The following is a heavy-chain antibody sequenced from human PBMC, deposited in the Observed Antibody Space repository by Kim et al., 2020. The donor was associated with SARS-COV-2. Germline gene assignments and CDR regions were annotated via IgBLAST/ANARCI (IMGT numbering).Heavy chain of an antibody. CDR2: IYTSGST. Sequence: SETLSLTCTVSGGSISSGSYYWSWIRQPAGKGLEWIGRIYTSGSTNYNPSLKSRVTISVDTSKNQFSLKLSSVTAADTAVYYCARGLSWSPDYYYYGMDVWGQGTTVTVSS. CDR3: ARGLSWSPDYYYYGMDV. J-gene: IGHJ6*02. D-gene: IGHD6-13*01. V-gene: IGHV4-61*02. CDR1: GGSISSGSYY.